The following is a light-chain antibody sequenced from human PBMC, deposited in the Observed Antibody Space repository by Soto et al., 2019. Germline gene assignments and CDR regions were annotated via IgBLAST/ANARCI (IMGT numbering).Light chain of an antibody. Sequence: EIVMTQSPATLSLSPGERATLSCRASQSVNTNLAWYEQRPGQVPRLLIYGASTRAAGIPDRFSGSGSETDFTLTISSLQSEDFALYYCQQYNDSPTFGQGTKVEVK. CDR1: QSVNTN. J-gene: IGKJ1*01. V-gene: IGKV3D-15*02. CDR3: QQYNDSPT. CDR2: GAS.